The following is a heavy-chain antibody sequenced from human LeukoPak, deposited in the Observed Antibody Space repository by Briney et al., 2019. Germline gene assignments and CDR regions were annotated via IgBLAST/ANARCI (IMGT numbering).Heavy chain of an antibody. CDR3: AKDSPSGYYDILTGYPVF. V-gene: IGHV3-23*01. D-gene: IGHD3-9*01. J-gene: IGHJ4*02. CDR1: GFTVSSNY. CDR2: ISGSGGST. Sequence: PGGSLRLSCAASGFTVSSNYMSWVRQAPGKGLEWVSAISGSGGSTYYADSVKGRFTISRDNSKNTLYLQMNSLRAEDTAVYYCAKDSPSGYYDILTGYPVFWGQGTLVTVSS.